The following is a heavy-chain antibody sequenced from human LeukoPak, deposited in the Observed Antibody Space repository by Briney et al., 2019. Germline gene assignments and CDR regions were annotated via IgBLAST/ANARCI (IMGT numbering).Heavy chain of an antibody. CDR1: GIPFSSSG. Sequence: GGSLRLSCGASGIPFSSSGMHWVRQAPGKGLEWVAMIWFDGSKEYYADSVKGRFTISRDNSKNTLYLQMNSLRAEDTAVYYCARLLGSYGSGSYYLGYDYFDYWGQGTLVTVSS. CDR2: IWFDGSKE. J-gene: IGHJ4*02. D-gene: IGHD3-10*01. V-gene: IGHV3-33*01. CDR3: ARLLGSYGSGSYYLGYDYFDY.